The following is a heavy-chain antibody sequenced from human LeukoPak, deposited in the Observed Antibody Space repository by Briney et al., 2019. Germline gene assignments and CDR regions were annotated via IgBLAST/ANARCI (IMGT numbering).Heavy chain of an antibody. CDR1: GYTFTGYY. V-gene: IGHV1-2*02. J-gene: IGHJ4*02. CDR3: ARVAPGVGATEY. CDR2: INPNSGGT. Sequence: GASVKVSCKASGYTFTGYYMHWVRQAPGQGLEWMGWINPNSGGTNHAQKFQGRVTMTRDTSISTAYMELSRLRSDDTAVYYCARVAPGVGATEYWGQGTLVTVSS. D-gene: IGHD1-26*01.